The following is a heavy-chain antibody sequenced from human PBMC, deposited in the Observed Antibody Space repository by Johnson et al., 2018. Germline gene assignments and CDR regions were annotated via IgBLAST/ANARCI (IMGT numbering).Heavy chain of an antibody. Sequence: VQLVESGGGVVRPGRSLRLSCAASGFIFTSYAMHWVRQAPGKGLAWVAVIWFDGSNKYYADFVKGRLTISRDKSKDTLYLQMNSLRAEDTAVYYCARDAGVGLQHDAFDVWGQGTMVIVSS. J-gene: IGHJ3*01. V-gene: IGHV3-33*01. CDR3: ARDAGVGLQHDAFDV. CDR2: IWFDGSNK. CDR1: GFIFTSYA. D-gene: IGHD5-24*01.